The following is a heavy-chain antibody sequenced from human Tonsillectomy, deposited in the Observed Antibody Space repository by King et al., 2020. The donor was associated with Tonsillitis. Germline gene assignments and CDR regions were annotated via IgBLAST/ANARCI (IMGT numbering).Heavy chain of an antibody. Sequence: VQLQESGPGLVKPSQTLSLTCTFSGGSISSATYYWSWIRQPAGKGLECIGRIYTSGSTNYNPSLDSPVTMSVDTSKNQFPLKLSSVTAADTAVYYCAGGGDILTGGSFFDPWGQGTLVTVSS. CDR1: GGSISSATYY. V-gene: IGHV4-61*02. J-gene: IGHJ5*02. CDR3: AGGGDILTGGSFFDP. D-gene: IGHD3-9*01. CDR2: IYTSGST.